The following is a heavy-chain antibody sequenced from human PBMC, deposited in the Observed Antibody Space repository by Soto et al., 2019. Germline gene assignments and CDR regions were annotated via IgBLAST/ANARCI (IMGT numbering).Heavy chain of an antibody. Sequence: GGSLRLSCAASGFTFSSYAMSWVRQAPGKGLEWVSAISGSGGSTYYADSVKGRFPISRDNSKNTLYLQMNSLRAEDTAVYYCANGGGMNYCSGGSCYSGPQGLVDYWGQGTLVTVSS. CDR1: GFTFSSYA. CDR2: ISGSGGST. D-gene: IGHD2-15*01. V-gene: IGHV3-23*01. J-gene: IGHJ4*02. CDR3: ANGGGMNYCSGGSCYSGPQGLVDY.